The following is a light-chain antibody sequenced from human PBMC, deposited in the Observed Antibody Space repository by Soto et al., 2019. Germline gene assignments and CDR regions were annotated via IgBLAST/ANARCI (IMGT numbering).Light chain of an antibody. V-gene: IGKV3-20*01. CDR3: QKYNQWPWT. CDR1: QSVSSNY. CDR2: DAS. Sequence: EIVLTHSPGTLSLSPWEIATLSCRASQSVSSNYLAWYQQKPGQAPRLLMYDASSRATGIPDRFSGDGSGTEFTLTISSLQSEDFGIYYCQKYNQWPWTFGPGTKVDIK. J-gene: IGKJ1*01.